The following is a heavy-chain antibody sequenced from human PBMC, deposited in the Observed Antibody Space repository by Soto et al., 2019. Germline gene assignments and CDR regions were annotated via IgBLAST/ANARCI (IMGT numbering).Heavy chain of an antibody. CDR1: GFTFSRHG. CDR2: ILNDASGH. Sequence: QVQLVESGGGVVQPGTSLRLSCAASGFTFSRHGMHWVRQTPGKGLEWLAVILNDASGHWYADSVKGRFTISRDNFEKTLYLQMNGLRLEDTAMYYCARDDDSPDNGFDYWAQGTLVTVSS. J-gene: IGHJ4*02. CDR3: ARDDDSPDNGFDY. V-gene: IGHV3-33*01. D-gene: IGHD1-1*01.